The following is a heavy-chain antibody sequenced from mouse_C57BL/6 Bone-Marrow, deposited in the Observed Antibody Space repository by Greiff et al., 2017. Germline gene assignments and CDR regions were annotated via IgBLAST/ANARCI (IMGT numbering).Heavy chain of an antibody. CDR2: IYPRCGNT. J-gene: IGHJ3*01. V-gene: IGHV1-81*01. D-gene: IGHD3-2*02. CDR3: ARWERLQAWFSY. CDR1: GYTFTSYG. Sequence: QVQLQQSGAELARPGASVKLSCKASGYTFTSYGISWVKQRTGQGLEWIGEIYPRCGNTYYNEKFKGKATLTADKSSSTAYMELRSLTSEDSAVYVCARWERLQAWFSYWGQGTVVMVSA.